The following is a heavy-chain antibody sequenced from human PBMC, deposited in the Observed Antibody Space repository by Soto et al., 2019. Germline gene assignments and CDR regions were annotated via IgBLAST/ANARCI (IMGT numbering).Heavy chain of an antibody. V-gene: IGHV3-11*01. Sequence: GGSLRLSCAASGFTFSDYYMSWIRQAPGKGLEWVSYISSSGSTIYYADSVKGRFTISRDNAKNSLYLQMNSLRAEDTAVYYCARYPRLKPAAGTYYYYYYYMDVWGKGTTVTVSS. CDR2: ISSSGSTI. CDR3: ARYPRLKPAAGTYYYYYYYMDV. D-gene: IGHD6-13*01. J-gene: IGHJ6*03. CDR1: GFTFSDYY.